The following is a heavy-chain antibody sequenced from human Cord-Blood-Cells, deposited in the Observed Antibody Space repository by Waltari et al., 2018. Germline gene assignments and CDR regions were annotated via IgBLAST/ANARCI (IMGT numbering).Heavy chain of an antibody. Sequence: QVQLQESGPGLVKPSETLSLTCTVSGGSISSYYWSWIRQPPGKGLEWIGYNYYSGSTNYNPSLKSRVTISVDTAKNQFSLKLSSVTAADTAVYYCARRYSSSWYYFDYWGQGTLVTVSS. V-gene: IGHV4-59*01. D-gene: IGHD6-13*01. CDR1: GGSISSYY. J-gene: IGHJ4*02. CDR3: ARRYSSSWYYFDY. CDR2: NYYSGST.